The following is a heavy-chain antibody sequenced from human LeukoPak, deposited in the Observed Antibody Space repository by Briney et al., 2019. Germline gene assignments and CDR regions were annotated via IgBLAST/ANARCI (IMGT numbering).Heavy chain of an antibody. CDR1: GFTFSSYA. D-gene: IGHD2-21*02. J-gene: IGHJ4*02. CDR3: ARVGSYCGGDCYTDY. Sequence: GGSLRLSCAASGFTFSSYAMSWVRQAPGKGLEWVSTITGSGGGTYYAASVKGRFTISRDNSKDTLFLQMNSLRAEDTAVYYCARVGSYCGGDCYTDYWGQGTLVTVSS. V-gene: IGHV3-23*01. CDR2: ITGSGGGT.